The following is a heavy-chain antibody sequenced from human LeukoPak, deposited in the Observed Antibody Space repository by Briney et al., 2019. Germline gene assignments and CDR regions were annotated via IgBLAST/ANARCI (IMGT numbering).Heavy chain of an antibody. CDR2: INPNSGGT. CDR3: AREGPFITMVRGVTWFDP. D-gene: IGHD3-10*01. CDR1: GYTFTGYY. J-gene: IGHJ5*02. V-gene: IGHV1-2*02. Sequence: ASVKVSCKASGYTFTGYYMHWVRQAPGQGLEWMGWINPNSGGTNYAQKFQGRVTMTRDTSISTAYMELSRLRSDDTAVYYCAREGPFITMVRGVTWFDPWGQGTLVTVSS.